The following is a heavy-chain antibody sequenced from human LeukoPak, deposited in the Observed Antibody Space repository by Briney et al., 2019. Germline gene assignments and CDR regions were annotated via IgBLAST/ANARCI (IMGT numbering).Heavy chain of an antibody. D-gene: IGHD2-15*01. J-gene: IGHJ4*02. Sequence: SETLSLTCTVSGGSISTSNYYWGWIRQPPGKGLEWIGNIFYSGSTYYNPSLKSRVTISVDKSKNQFSLKLSSVTAADTAVYYCARVGRRYCSGGSCYPFDYWGQGTLVTVSS. CDR1: GGSISTSNYY. CDR2: IFYSGST. CDR3: ARVGRRYCSGGSCYPFDY. V-gene: IGHV4-39*07.